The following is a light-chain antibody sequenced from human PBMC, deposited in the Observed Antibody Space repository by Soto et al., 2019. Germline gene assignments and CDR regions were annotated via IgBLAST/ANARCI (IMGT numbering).Light chain of an antibody. J-gene: IGKJ2*01. CDR2: AAS. CDR1: QGISNY. CDR3: QKYYSYLSYT. V-gene: IGKV1-27*01. Sequence: DIQMTQSPSSLSASVGDRVTITCRASQGISNYLAWYQQKPGKVPKLLIYAASTLQSGVPSRFSGSGSGTDFTLTISSLQPEDVATYYCQKYYSYLSYTFGQGTKLEIK.